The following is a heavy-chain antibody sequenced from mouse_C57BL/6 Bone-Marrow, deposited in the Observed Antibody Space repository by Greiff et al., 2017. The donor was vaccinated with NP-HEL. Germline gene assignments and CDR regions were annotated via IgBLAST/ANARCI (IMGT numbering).Heavy chain of an antibody. CDR1: GYTFTSYW. CDR3: ARPPIYYDFDY. Sequence: QVQLQQPGAELVKPGASVKLSCKASGYTFTSYWMHWVKQRPGQGLEWIGMIHPNSGSTNYNEKFKSKATLTVDKSSSTAYMQLSSLTSEYSAVYYCARPPIYYDFDYWGQGTTLTVSS. D-gene: IGHD2-4*01. CDR2: IHPNSGST. J-gene: IGHJ2*01. V-gene: IGHV1-64*01.